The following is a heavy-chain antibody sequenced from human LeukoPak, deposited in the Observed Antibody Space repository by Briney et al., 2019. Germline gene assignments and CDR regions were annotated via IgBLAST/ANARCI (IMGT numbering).Heavy chain of an antibody. CDR1: GFTFSHFA. Sequence: GGPLRLSCAASGFTFSHFAMSWVRQAPGKGLHWVSSISGSGNKTYDADSVKGRFTISRDNSKNTLCLQMTGLRAEDTAVYYCAKLKRVGIAPFDDWGQGTLVTVSS. D-gene: IGHD3-10*01. CDR2: ISGSGNKT. J-gene: IGHJ4*02. CDR3: AKLKRVGIAPFDD. V-gene: IGHV3-23*01.